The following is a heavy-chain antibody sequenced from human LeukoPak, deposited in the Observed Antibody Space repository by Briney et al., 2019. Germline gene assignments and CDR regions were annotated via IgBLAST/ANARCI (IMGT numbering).Heavy chain of an antibody. CDR1: GRSISSYY. V-gene: IGHV4-59*12. CDR3: AKSNGYGLVDI. Sequence: SETLSLICTVSGRSISSYYWSWIRQPPGKGLEWIGYIYYSGSTNYNPSLKSRVSISLDTSRNQFSLKLNSVTAADTAVYYCAKSNGYGLVDIWGQGTMVTVSS. J-gene: IGHJ3*02. CDR2: IYYSGST. D-gene: IGHD3-10*01.